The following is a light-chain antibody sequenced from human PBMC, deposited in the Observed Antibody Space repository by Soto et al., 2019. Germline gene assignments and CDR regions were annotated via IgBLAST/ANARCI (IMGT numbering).Light chain of an antibody. V-gene: IGLV1-47*01. CDR2: KND. Sequence: QSVLTQPPSASGTPGQRVTISCFGSSSNIGNYYVYWYQQLPGTAPKLLIYKNDQRPSGVPDRFSGSKSGTSASLAISGLRSEDEADYYCAAWDDSLSVVFGGGTKLTVL. CDR1: SSNIGNYY. J-gene: IGLJ2*01. CDR3: AAWDDSLSVV.